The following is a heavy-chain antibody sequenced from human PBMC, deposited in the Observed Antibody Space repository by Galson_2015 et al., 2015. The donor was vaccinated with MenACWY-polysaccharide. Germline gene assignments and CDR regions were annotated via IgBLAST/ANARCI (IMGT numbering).Heavy chain of an antibody. CDR2: IFPGDSDT. CDR3: ARPSYSSSWNPFDY. D-gene: IGHD6-13*01. J-gene: IGHJ4*02. Sequence: QSGAEVKKPGESLQISCKGPGSSFTSYWIGWVRQMPGKGLEWMGVIFPGDSDTRYSPSFQGQVTISADKSISTAYLRWSSLKASDTAMYYCARPSYSSSWNPFDYWGQGTLVTVST. CDR1: GSSFTSYW. V-gene: IGHV5-51*01.